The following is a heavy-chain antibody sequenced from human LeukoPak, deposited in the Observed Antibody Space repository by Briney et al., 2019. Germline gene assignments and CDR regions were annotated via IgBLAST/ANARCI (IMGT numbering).Heavy chain of an antibody. CDR2: IYSAGST. D-gene: IGHD6-13*01. Sequence: GGSPRLSCTVSGFTVSSNSMSWVRQAPGKGLEWVSFIYSAGSTHYSDSVKGRFTISRDNAKNSLYLQMNSLRAEDTALYYCARALLGSSWPYYYYYYMDVWGKGTTVTVSS. V-gene: IGHV3-53*01. CDR3: ARALLGSSWPYYYYYYMDV. CDR1: GFTVSSNS. J-gene: IGHJ6*03.